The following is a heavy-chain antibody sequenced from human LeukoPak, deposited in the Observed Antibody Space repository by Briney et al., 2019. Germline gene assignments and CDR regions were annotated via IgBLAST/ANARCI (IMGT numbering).Heavy chain of an antibody. V-gene: IGHV3-48*02. Sequence: GGSLRLSCAASGFTFSSFSMNWARQAPGKGLEWISYISGLTGNIYYADSVKGRFTISSDNAKNSLYLQMNSLRDEDTAVYYCARDTSWSFDHWGQGTQVTVST. J-gene: IGHJ4*02. CDR3: ARDTSWSFDH. D-gene: IGHD2-8*01. CDR2: ISGLTGNI. CDR1: GFTFSSFS.